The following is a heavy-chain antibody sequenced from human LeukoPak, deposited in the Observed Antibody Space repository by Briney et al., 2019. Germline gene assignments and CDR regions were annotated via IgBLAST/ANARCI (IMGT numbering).Heavy chain of an antibody. V-gene: IGHV1-2*02. D-gene: IGHD4-17*01. CDR2: INPNSGGT. CDR3: ARARVPSRCWFDP. Sequence: ASVKVSCKASGYTLTGYYMHWVRQAPGQGLEWMGWINPNSGGTNYAQKFQGRVTMTRDTSISTAYMELSRLRSDDTAVYYCARARVPSRCWFDPWGQGTLVTVSS. J-gene: IGHJ5*02. CDR1: GYTLTGYY.